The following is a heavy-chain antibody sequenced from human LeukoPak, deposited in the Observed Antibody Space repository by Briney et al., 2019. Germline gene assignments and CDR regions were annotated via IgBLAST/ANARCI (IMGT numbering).Heavy chain of an antibody. CDR2: IYPGDSDT. V-gene: IGHV5-51*01. Sequence: GESLKISCKGSGYSFTSHWIGWVRQMPGKGLEWMGRIYPGDSDTSYSPSLQGQVTISADKSMSTASLQLSILTASDTAMYYCARRYYYDTSGYYLAHDAFDIWGQGTMVTVSS. CDR3: ARRYYYDTSGYYLAHDAFDI. D-gene: IGHD3-22*01. CDR1: GYSFTSHW. J-gene: IGHJ3*02.